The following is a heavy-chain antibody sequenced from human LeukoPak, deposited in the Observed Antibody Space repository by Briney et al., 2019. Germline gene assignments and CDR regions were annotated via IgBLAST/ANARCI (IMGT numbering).Heavy chain of an antibody. CDR2: IYHSGST. CDR1: GGSISSYY. D-gene: IGHD2-21*02. CDR3: ARDKALRYCGGDCYSNWFDP. J-gene: IGHJ5*02. Sequence: PSETLSLTCTVSGGSISSYYWSWIRQPPGKGLEWIGYIYHSGSTNYNPSLKSRVTISVDTSKNQFSLKLSSVTAADTAVYYCARDKALRYCGGDCYSNWFDPWGQGTLVTVSS. V-gene: IGHV4-59*01.